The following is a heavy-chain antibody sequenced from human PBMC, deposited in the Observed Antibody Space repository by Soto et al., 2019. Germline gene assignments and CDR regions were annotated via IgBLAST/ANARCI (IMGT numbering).Heavy chain of an antibody. J-gene: IGHJ4*02. D-gene: IGHD2-2*01. CDR1: GFTFDDYA. CDR3: AKGGEYQLPTLLDY. V-gene: IGHV3-9*01. CDR2: ISWNSGSI. Sequence: VPLVESGGGLVQPGRSLRLSCAASGFTFDDYAMHWVRQAPGKGLEWVSGISWNSGSIGYADSVKGRFTISRDNAKNSLYLQMNSLRAEDTALYYCAKGGEYQLPTLLDYWGQGTLVTVSS.